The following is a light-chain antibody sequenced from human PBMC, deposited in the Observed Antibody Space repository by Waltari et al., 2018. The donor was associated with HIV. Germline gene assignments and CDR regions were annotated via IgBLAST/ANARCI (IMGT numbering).Light chain of an antibody. CDR1: SSDVGCYDY. J-gene: IGLJ2*01. CDR3: CSYAGSSTHVV. V-gene: IGLV2-23*02. CDR2: DVS. Sequence: QSALTQPASVSGSPGQSIPISCTRTSSDVGCYDYFSWYQQHTGKAPKLMIYDVSKRPSGVSNRFSGSKSGNTASLTISGLQDEDEADYYCCSYAGSSTHVVFGGGTKLTVL.